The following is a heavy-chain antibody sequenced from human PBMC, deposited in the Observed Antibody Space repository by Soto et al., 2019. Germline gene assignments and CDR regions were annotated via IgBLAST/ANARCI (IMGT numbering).Heavy chain of an antibody. CDR1: GFTFSDHY. Sequence: EMQLVESGGGLVQPGGSLRVSCAASGFTFSDHYMDWVRQAPGKGLEWVGRIRNKANSYATEYAASVKGRFTISRDDSTTSPHLQTNNLRTADTAVYYCARLPLLAHPAAPRGRIDPWGQRNPVTVPS. CDR2: IRNKANSYAT. D-gene: IGHD3-10*01. J-gene: IGHJ5*02. V-gene: IGHV3-72*01. CDR3: ARLPLLAHPAAPRGRIDP.